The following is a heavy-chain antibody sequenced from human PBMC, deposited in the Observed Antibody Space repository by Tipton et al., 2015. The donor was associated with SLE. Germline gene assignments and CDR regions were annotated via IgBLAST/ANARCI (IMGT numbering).Heavy chain of an antibody. J-gene: IGHJ6*03. CDR1: GCSISSGSYY. V-gene: IGHV4-61*02. CDR2: IYTSGST. D-gene: IGHD2-15*01. Sequence: TLSLTCTVSGCSISSGSYYWSWIRQPAGKGLEWIGRIYTSGSTNYNPSLKSRVTISVDTSKNQFSLKLSSVTAADTAVYYCARMFIGYYMDVWGKGTTVPVSS. CDR3: ARMFIGYYMDV.